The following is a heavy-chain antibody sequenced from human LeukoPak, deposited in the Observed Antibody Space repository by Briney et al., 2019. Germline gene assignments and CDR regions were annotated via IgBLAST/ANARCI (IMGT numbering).Heavy chain of an antibody. CDR2: ISGSGGST. J-gene: IGHJ4*02. CDR3: ASLPRVYDSSGYSVFDY. D-gene: IGHD3-22*01. Sequence: GGSLRLSCAASAFTFSSYAMTWVRQAPGKGLEWVSAISGSGGSTYYADSVKGRFTISRDNSKNTLYLQMNSLRAEDTAVYYCASLPRVYDSSGYSVFDYWGQGTLVTVSS. V-gene: IGHV3-23*01. CDR1: AFTFSSYA.